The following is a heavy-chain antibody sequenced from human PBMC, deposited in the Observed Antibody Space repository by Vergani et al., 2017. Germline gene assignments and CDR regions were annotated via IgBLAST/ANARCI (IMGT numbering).Heavy chain of an antibody. CDR3: TRSECSGTTCYGHYFDL. J-gene: IGHJ4*01. CDR2: IKSDGRT. CDR1: GFIFSTYA. D-gene: IGHD2-15*01. V-gene: IGHV3-66*02. Sequence: EVQLLESGGDLVQPGGSLRLSCTASGFIFSTYAMSWVRQAPGKGLEWVSVIKSDGRTSYAESVRGRFTISRHTSRNAVYLQMNILRVEDTGVYYCTRSECSGTTCYGHYFDLWGHGILVTVSS.